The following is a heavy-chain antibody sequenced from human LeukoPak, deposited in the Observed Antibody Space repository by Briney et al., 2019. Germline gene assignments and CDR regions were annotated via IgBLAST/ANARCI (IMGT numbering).Heavy chain of an antibody. V-gene: IGHV4-61*01. CDR3: ARALVATIDY. D-gene: IGHD5-12*01. J-gene: IGHJ4*02. CDR2: IYYSGST. Sequence: SETLSLTCTVSGGSVSSGSCYWSWIRQPPGKGLEWIGYIYYSGSTNYNPSLKSRVTISVDTSKNQFSLKLSSVTAADTAVYYCARALVATIDYWGQGTLVTVSS. CDR1: GGSVSSGSCY.